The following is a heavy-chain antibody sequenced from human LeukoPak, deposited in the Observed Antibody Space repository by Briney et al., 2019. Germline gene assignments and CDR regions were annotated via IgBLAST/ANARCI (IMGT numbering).Heavy chain of an antibody. J-gene: IGHJ4*02. CDR3: ARTTFDYSFDY. V-gene: IGHV1-2*02. CDR1: GYTFTGYY. CDR2: INPNSGDT. D-gene: IGHD4-11*01. Sequence: ASVKVSCKASGYTFTGYYMHWVRQAPGQGLEWMEWINPNSGDTNYAQKFRGRVTMTRDTSTSTAYMELSRLRSDDTAVYYCARTTFDYSFDYWGQGTLVTASS.